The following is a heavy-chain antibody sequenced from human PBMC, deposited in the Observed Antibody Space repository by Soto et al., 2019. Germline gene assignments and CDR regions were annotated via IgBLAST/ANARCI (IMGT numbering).Heavy chain of an antibody. V-gene: IGHV3-49*04. Sequence: SLRLSCTASGFTFGDYAMAWVRQAPGRGLEWIGFIRSKASGGTTDYAASVKGRFTISREDSKSIAYLQMNSLKTEDTAVYYCSRDVLYDSSGYYYDYVLDVWGQGTTVTVS. CDR1: GFTFGDYA. J-gene: IGHJ6*02. D-gene: IGHD3-22*01. CDR2: IRSKASGGTT. CDR3: SRDVLYDSSGYYYDYVLDV.